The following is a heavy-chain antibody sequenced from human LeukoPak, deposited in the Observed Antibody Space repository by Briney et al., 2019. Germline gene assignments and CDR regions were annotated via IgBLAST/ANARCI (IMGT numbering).Heavy chain of an antibody. Sequence: PSETLSLTCVVFGGSFSGYYWNWIRQPPGKGLEWIGEINHSGTTNYNPSLKSRVTISVDTSKNQFSLKVSSVTAADTAVYYCARDPAMTFNWFDPWGQGTLVTVSS. D-gene: IGHD2-21*02. V-gene: IGHV4-34*01. J-gene: IGHJ5*02. CDR3: ARDPAMTFNWFDP. CDR1: GGSFSGYY. CDR2: INHSGTT.